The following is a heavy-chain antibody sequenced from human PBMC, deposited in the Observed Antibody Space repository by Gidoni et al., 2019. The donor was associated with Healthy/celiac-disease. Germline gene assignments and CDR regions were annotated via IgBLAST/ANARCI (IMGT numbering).Heavy chain of an antibody. Sequence: QVQLVESGGGVVQPGRSLRLSCAASGVTFRSYGMHWVRQAPGKGLEWVAVISYDGSNKYYADSVKGRFTISRDNSKNTLYLQMNSLRAEDTAVYYCAKDNSRRWNYFDYWGQGTLVTVSS. J-gene: IGHJ4*02. V-gene: IGHV3-30*18. CDR1: GVTFRSYG. D-gene: IGHD2-15*01. CDR3: AKDNSRRWNYFDY. CDR2: ISYDGSNK.